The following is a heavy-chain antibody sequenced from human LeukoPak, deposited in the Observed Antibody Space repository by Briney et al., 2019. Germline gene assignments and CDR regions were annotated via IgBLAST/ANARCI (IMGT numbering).Heavy chain of an antibody. D-gene: IGHD2-2*01. CDR1: GGTFSSYT. J-gene: IGHJ4*02. CDR3: AREGTYCSSTSCYAYFDY. V-gene: IGHV1-69*04. Sequence: SVKVSCKASGGTFSSYTISWVRQAPGQGLEWMGRIIPLLGIANYAQKFQGRVTITADKSTSTAYMELSSLRSEDTAVYYCAREGTYCSSTSCYAYFDYWGQGTLVTVSS. CDR2: IIPLLGIA.